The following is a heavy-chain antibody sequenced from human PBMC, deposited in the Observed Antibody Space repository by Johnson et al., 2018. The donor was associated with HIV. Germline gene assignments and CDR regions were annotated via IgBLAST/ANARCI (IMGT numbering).Heavy chain of an antibody. Sequence: MQLVESGGGSVQPGGSLRLSCVTSGFTFSNYWMHWVRQGPGKGLVWVSRINSDGTGTSYADSVKGRFTVSRDNAKNTLYLQMNSLRAEDTAVYYCAKDDQNYYGSGSYYDAFDIWGQGTMVTVSS. D-gene: IGHD3-10*01. CDR2: INSDGTGT. CDR1: GFTFSNYW. CDR3: AKDDQNYYGSGSYYDAFDI. J-gene: IGHJ3*02. V-gene: IGHV3-74*01.